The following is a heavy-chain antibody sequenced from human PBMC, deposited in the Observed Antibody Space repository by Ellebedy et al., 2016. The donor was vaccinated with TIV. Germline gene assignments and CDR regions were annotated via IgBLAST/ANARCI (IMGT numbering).Heavy chain of an antibody. Sequence: GESLKISCAASGFIFSDYYMSWIRQAPGKGLEWVSYISSGGSTISYADSVKGRFTISRDNAKNSLYLQMNTLRAEDTVVYYCARDTRFIDQQHNWFDPWGQGTLVTVSS. CDR1: GFIFSDYY. J-gene: IGHJ5*02. V-gene: IGHV3-11*01. CDR2: ISSGGSTI. D-gene: IGHD6-13*01. CDR3: ARDTRFIDQQHNWFDP.